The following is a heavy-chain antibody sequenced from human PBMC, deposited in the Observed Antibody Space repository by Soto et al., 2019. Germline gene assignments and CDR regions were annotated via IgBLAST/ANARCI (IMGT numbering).Heavy chain of an antibody. V-gene: IGHV3-23*01. Sequence: GGSLRLSCAASGFTFSSYAMSWVRQAPGRGLEWVSAISGSGGSTYYADSVKGRFTISRDNSKNTLYLQMNSLRAEDTAVYYCAKIARYCSGGSCYSNWFDPWGQGTLVTVSS. J-gene: IGHJ5*02. CDR3: AKIARYCSGGSCYSNWFDP. CDR1: GFTFSSYA. CDR2: ISGSGGST. D-gene: IGHD2-15*01.